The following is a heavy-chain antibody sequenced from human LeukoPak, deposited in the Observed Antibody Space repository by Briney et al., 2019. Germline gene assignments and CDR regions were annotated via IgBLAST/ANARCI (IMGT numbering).Heavy chain of an antibody. CDR2: ISAYNGNT. CDR3: AREGLVATIDPCYYYYMDV. Sequence: ASVKVSCKASGYTFTSYGISWVRQAPGQGLEWMGWISAYNGNTNYAQKLQGRVTMTTDTSTCTAYMELRSLRSDDTAVYYCAREGLVATIDPCYYYYMDVWGKGTTVTVSS. CDR1: GYTFTSYG. J-gene: IGHJ6*03. V-gene: IGHV1-18*01. D-gene: IGHD5-12*01.